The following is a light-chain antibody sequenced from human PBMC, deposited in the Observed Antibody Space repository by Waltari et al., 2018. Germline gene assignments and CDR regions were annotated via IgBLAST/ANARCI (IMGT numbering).Light chain of an antibody. V-gene: IGKV4-1*01. J-gene: IGKJ1*01. CDR2: WAS. CDR1: QNILYNPNNKNY. Sequence: DIVLTQSPDSLPVSLGERATINCKSSQNILYNPNNKNYLAWYQQKPGQPPKLLIYWASTRESGVPDRFSGSGSGTDFTLTISSLQAEDVAVYYCQQYFGTPWTFGQGTKVEIK. CDR3: QQYFGTPWT.